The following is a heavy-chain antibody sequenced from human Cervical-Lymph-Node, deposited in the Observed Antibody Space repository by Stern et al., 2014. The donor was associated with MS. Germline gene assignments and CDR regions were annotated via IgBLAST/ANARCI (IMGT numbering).Heavy chain of an antibody. D-gene: IGHD2-21*01. CDR2: INAGNGNT. J-gene: IGHJ6*02. V-gene: IGHV1-3*01. CDR3: ARDLYHGVYSGYYYGMDV. Sequence: QVQLVQSGAEVKKPGASVKVSCKASGYTFTSYAMHWVRQAPGQRLEWMGWINAGNGNTKYSQKFQGRVTITRDTSASTAYMELSSLRSEDTAVYYCARDLYHGVYSGYYYGMDVWGQGTTVTVSS. CDR1: GYTFTSYA.